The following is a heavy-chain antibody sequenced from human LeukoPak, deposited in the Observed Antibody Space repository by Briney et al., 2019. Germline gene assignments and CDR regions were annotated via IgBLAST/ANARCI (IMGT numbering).Heavy chain of an antibody. J-gene: IGHJ4*01. CDR2: ISGLGDKQ. D-gene: IGHD6-13*01. CDR1: GFAFNSYA. CDR3: VKDSSAWYFYFDS. V-gene: IGHV3-23*01. Sequence: GGSLRLSCAGSGFAFNSYALHWVRQAPGKGLEWVSGISGLGDKQYYADSVKGRFTISRDNSKNIVYLDMSSLRVEETGIYSCVKDSSAWYFYFDSWGQGTPVTVSS.